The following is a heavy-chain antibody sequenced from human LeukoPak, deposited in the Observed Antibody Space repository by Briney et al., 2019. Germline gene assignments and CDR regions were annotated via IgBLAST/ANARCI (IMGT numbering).Heavy chain of an antibody. Sequence: SQTLSLTCTVSGGSISSGGYYWSWIRQHPGKGLEWIGYIYYSGSTYYNPSLKSRVTISVDRSKNQFSLKLSSVTAADTAVYYCARGVWFGELSYAFDIWGQGTMVTVSS. CDR3: ARGVWFGELSYAFDI. J-gene: IGHJ3*02. CDR2: IYYSGST. V-gene: IGHV4-31*03. D-gene: IGHD3-10*01. CDR1: GGSISSGGYY.